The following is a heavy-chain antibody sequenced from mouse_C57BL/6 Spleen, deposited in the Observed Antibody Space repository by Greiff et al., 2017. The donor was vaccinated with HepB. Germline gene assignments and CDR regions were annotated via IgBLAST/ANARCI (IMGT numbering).Heavy chain of an antibody. CDR3: ERYDDTTGVEDYAMDY. CDR1: GFTFTDYY. Sequence: EVMLVESGGGLVQPGGSLSLSCAASGFTFTDYYMSWVRQPPGKALEWLGFIRNKANGYTTEYSASVTGRFTIYRDNSQSILYLQMNALRAEDSATYYEERYDDTTGVEDYAMDYWGQGTSVTVSS. D-gene: IGHD1-1*01. CDR2: IRNKANGYTT. V-gene: IGHV7-3*01. J-gene: IGHJ4*01.